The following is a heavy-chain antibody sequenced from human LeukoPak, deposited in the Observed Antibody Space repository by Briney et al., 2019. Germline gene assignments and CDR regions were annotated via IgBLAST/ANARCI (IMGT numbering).Heavy chain of an antibody. V-gene: IGHV1-8*03. D-gene: IGHD2-2*01. CDR1: GGTFSNYA. J-gene: IGHJ5*02. CDR3: ARRVRYCSSTSCKAGRNWFDP. CDR2: MNPNSGNT. Sequence: ASVKVSCKASGGTFSNYAINWVRQATGQGLEWMGWMNPNSGNTGYAQKFQGRVTITRNTSISTAYMELSSLRSEDTAVYYCARRVRYCSSTSCKAGRNWFDPWGQGTLVTVSS.